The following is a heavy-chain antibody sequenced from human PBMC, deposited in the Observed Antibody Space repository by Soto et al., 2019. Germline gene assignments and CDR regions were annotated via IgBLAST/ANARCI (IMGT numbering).Heavy chain of an antibody. D-gene: IGHD2-2*01. J-gene: IGHJ6*02. Sequence: QVQLVQSGAEVKKPGASVKVSCKASGYTVTDYGINWVRQAPGQGLQWMGWISANNGNTDYAQNLQGRVTMTTDTSTSPAYMELRSLRSDDTAVYFCSVGFCTSTDGYPDYHGMAVWGQGTTVTVS. CDR3: SVGFCTSTDGYPDYHGMAV. V-gene: IGHV1-18*01. CDR1: GYTVTDYG. CDR2: ISANNGNT.